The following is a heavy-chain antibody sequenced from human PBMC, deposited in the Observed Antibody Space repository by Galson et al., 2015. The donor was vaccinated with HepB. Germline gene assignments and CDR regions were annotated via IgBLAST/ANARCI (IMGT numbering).Heavy chain of an antibody. CDR3: AKNSGSYSLHWYFDL. J-gene: IGHJ2*01. CDR2: IWYDGSNK. V-gene: IGHV3-33*08. D-gene: IGHD1-26*01. CDR1: GFTFSSYG. Sequence: SLRLSCAASGFTFSSYGMRWVRQAPGKGLEWVAVIWYDGSNKYYADSVKGRFTISRDNSKNTLYLQMNSLRAEDTAVYYCAKNSGSYSLHWYFDLWGRGTLVTVSS.